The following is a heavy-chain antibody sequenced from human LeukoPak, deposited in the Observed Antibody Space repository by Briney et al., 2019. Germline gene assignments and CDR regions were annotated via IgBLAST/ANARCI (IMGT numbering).Heavy chain of an antibody. J-gene: IGHJ4*02. D-gene: IGHD7-27*01. Sequence: PSETLSLTCTVSGGSISSYYWSWIRQPPGKGLEWIGYIYYSGSTNYNPSLKSRVTISVDTSKNQFSLKLSSVTAADTAVYYCARLPRGTGAAYWGPALFDSWGQGTLVTVSS. CDR1: GGSISSYY. CDR3: ARLPRGTGAAYWGPALFDS. V-gene: IGHV4-59*08. CDR2: IYYSGST.